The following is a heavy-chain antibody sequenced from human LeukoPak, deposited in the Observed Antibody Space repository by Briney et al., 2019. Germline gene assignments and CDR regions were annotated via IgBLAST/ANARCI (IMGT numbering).Heavy chain of an antibody. V-gene: IGHV3-23*01. CDR3: AKDRTVGASYWYFDL. J-gene: IGHJ2*01. CDR2: ISGSGGST. Sequence: GGSLRLSCAASGFTFSSYAMSWVRQAPGKGLEWVSTISGSGGSTYYADSVKGRFTISRDNSKNTLFLHMNTLRAEDTAIYYCAKDRTVGASYWYFDLWGRGTLVTVSS. CDR1: GFTFSSYA. D-gene: IGHD1-26*01.